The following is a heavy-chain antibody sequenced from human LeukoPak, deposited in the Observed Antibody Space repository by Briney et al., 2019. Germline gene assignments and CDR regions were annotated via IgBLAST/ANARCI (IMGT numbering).Heavy chain of an antibody. CDR2: IKSKTDGGTT. CDR1: GFTFSNAW. Sequence: GGSLRLSCAASGFTFSNAWMNWVRQAPGKGLERVGRIKSKTDGGTTDYAAPVKGRFTISRDDSKNTLYLQMNSLKTEDTAVYYCTTYYDSSGSPFDYWGQGTLVTVSS. CDR3: TTYYDSSGSPFDY. V-gene: IGHV3-15*07. D-gene: IGHD3-22*01. J-gene: IGHJ4*02.